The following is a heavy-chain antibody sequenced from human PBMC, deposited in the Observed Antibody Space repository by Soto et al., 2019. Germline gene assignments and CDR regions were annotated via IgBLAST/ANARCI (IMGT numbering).Heavy chain of an antibody. V-gene: IGHV3-30*18. CDR1: GFTFSSYG. J-gene: IGHJ4*02. Sequence: QVQLVESGGGVVQPGRSLRLSCAASGFTFSSYGMHWVRQAPGKGLEWVAVISYDGSNKYYADSVKGRFTISRDNSKNTLYLQMDSLRAEDTAVYYCAKGTPWGGEVDFDYWGQGTLVTVSS. CDR3: AKGTPWGGEVDFDY. CDR2: ISYDGSNK. D-gene: IGHD3-10*01.